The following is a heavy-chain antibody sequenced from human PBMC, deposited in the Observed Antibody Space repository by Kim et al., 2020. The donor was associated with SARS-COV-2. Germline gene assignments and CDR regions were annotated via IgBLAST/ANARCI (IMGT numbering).Heavy chain of an antibody. Sequence: GGSLRLSCVASGFIFSNFGMHWVRQAPGKGLEWVAVVFYDGKPLYNADFEKGRFTISRDNSENTVYLEINSLRTEDTSIYYCAKDGGGATYPDVWGHGTAFIVSS. V-gene: IGHV3-33*06. D-gene: IGHD2-2*01. CDR3: AKDGGGATYPDV. J-gene: IGHJ6*02. CDR1: GFIFSNFG. CDR2: VFYDGKPL.